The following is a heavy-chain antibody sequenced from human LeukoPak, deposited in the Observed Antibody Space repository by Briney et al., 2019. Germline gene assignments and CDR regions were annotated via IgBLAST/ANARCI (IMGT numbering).Heavy chain of an antibody. CDR2: ISSSSSTI. CDR1: GFTFSSYS. CDR3: ARDLIPPRWYYDSSGYYYDY. Sequence: GGSLRLPCAASGFTFSSYSMNWVRQAPGKGLEWVSYISSSSSTIYYADSVKGRFTISRDNAKNSLYLQMNSLRAEDTAVYYCARDLIPPRWYYDSSGYYYDYWGQGTLVTVSS. V-gene: IGHV3-48*01. J-gene: IGHJ4*02. D-gene: IGHD3-22*01.